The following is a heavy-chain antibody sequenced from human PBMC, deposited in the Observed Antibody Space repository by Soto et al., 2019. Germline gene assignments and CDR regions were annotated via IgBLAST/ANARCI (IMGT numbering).Heavy chain of an antibody. CDR1: GFTFDNYV. CDR2: ISGNGARA. V-gene: IGHV3-23*01. Sequence: GGSLRLSCAASGFTFDNYVMTWVRQAPGKGLEWVAGISGNGARAYYGDSVKGRFIVSRDNSKNTQYLQMNSLRVEDTALYYCAKRFDDSSTWSFDHWGLGTLVTVSS. CDR3: AKRFDDSSTWSFDH. J-gene: IGHJ4*02. D-gene: IGHD6-6*01.